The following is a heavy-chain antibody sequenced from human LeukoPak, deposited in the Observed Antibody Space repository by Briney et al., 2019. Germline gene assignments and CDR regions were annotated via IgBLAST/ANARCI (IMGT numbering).Heavy chain of an antibody. CDR1: GFTFSSYS. CDR2: ISSSSSYI. Sequence: GRSLRLSCAASGFTFSSYSMNWVRQAPGKGLEWVSSISSSSSYIYYADSVKGRFTISRDNAKNSLYLQMNSLRAEDTAVYYCARGRAYNWNDGWFDPWGQGTLVTVSS. V-gene: IGHV3-21*01. CDR3: ARGRAYNWNDGWFDP. J-gene: IGHJ5*02. D-gene: IGHD1-1*01.